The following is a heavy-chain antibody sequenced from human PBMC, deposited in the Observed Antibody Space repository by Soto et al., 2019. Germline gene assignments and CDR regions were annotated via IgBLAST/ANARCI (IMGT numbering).Heavy chain of an antibody. Sequence: QVQLQESGPGLVKPSQTLSLTCTVSGGSISSSDSHWSWIRQPPGTGLEWIGYISYSGYTSYTPPLKSRVTISLDTSKNQFSLHLNSVTAADSAVYYCARARTGTSEYDYWGQGTLVTVSS. V-gene: IGHV4-30-4*01. D-gene: IGHD1-1*01. CDR1: GGSISSSDSH. J-gene: IGHJ4*02. CDR3: ARARTGTSEYDY. CDR2: ISYSGYT.